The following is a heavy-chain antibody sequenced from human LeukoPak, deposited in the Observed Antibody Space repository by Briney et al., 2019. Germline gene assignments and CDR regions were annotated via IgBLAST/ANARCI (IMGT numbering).Heavy chain of an antibody. D-gene: IGHD6-19*01. Sequence: GGSLRLSCAASGFPLSSHAMSWVRQAPGKGLEWVSATSSSDAGTYYADSVRGRFTISRDNPKNTLYLQMNSLRAEDTAVYYCAKRSAESSGYFDYWGQGTLVTVSS. V-gene: IGHV3-23*01. J-gene: IGHJ4*02. CDR3: AKRSAESSGYFDY. CDR2: TSSSDAGT. CDR1: GFPLSSHA.